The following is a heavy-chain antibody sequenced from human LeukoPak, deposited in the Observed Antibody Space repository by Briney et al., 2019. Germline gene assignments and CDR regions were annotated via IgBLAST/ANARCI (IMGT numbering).Heavy chain of an antibody. CDR1: GGSISSGDYY. D-gene: IGHD6-19*01. Sequence: SETLSLTCTVSGGSISSGDYYWSWIRQPPGKGLEWIGYIYYSGSTYYNPSLKSRVTISVDTSKNQFSLKLSSVTAADTAVYYCAKDQGQWLVNDAFDIWGQGTMVTVSS. CDR3: AKDQGQWLVNDAFDI. J-gene: IGHJ3*02. CDR2: IYYSGST. V-gene: IGHV4-30-4*08.